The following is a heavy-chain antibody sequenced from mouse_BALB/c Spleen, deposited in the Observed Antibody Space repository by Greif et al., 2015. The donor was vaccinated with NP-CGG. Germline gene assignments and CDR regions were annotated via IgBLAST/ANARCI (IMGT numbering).Heavy chain of an antibody. J-gene: IGHJ1*01. CDR2: IDPANGNT. Sequence: DVKLVESGAELVKPGASVKLSCTASGFNIKDTYMHWVKQRPEQGLEWIGRIDPANGNTKYDSKFQGKATITADTSSNTAYLQLSSLTSEDTAVYYCARWDWYFDVWGAGTTVTVSS. CDR1: GFNIKDTY. CDR3: ARWDWYFDV. V-gene: IGHV14-3*02.